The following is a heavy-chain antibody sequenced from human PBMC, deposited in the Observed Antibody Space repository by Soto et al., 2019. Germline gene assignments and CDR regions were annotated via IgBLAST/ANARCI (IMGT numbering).Heavy chain of an antibody. J-gene: IGHJ5*02. CDR1: VASISSGTYY. Sequence: SETLSLTCTVFVASISSGTYYLTWIRQAPGKGLEWVGHIYYTWNTNYNPALNDRVTISVDTSKNHFSLQLTSVAVAYTAVYYCARGAGFSYASTWFDIWGQGTLVTVSS. CDR3: ARGAGFSYASTWFDI. CDR2: IYYTWNT. V-gene: IGHV4-61*03. D-gene: IGHD5-18*01.